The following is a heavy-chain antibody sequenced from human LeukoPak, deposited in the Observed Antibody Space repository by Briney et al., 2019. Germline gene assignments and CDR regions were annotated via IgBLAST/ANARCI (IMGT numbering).Heavy chain of an antibody. Sequence: PGGSLRLSCAASGFTFSHYAMHWVRQAPGKGLEWVAVISYDGSHQYSADSVKGRLTISRDNSRNTLYLQMTGLTAEDTAVYYCARDQSTTALSEYWGQGTLVAVSP. CDR1: GFTFSHYA. CDR2: ISYDGSHQ. V-gene: IGHV3-30*07. D-gene: IGHD1-7*01. CDR3: ARDQSTTALSEY. J-gene: IGHJ4*02.